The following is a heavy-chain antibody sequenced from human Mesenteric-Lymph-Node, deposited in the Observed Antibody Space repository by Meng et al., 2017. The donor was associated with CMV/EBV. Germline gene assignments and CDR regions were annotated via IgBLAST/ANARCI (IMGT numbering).Heavy chain of an antibody. CDR2: ISYDGSNK. J-gene: IGHJ6*02. V-gene: IGHV3-30*04. CDR1: GFTFSSYA. CDR3: AKDRTGYGSGSSAGMED. D-gene: IGHD3-10*01. Sequence: GESLKISCAASGFTFSSYAMHWVRQAPGKGLEWVAVISYDGSNKYYADSVKGRFTISRDNSKNTLYLQMNSLRAEDTAVYYCAKDRTGYGSGSSAGMEDWGQGTTVTVSS.